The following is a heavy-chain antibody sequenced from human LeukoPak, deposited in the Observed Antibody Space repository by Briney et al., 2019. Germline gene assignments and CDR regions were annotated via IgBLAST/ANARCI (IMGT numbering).Heavy chain of an antibody. CDR2: MNPNNGDS. V-gene: IGHV1-8*03. CDR1: GYTFTNYH. J-gene: IGHJ4*02. D-gene: IGHD6-25*01. CDR3: ARTTSFTASGYDY. Sequence: ASVTVSCKASGYTFTNYHINWVRQATGRGLEWMGWMNPNNGDSGYAQKFQGRVAITRDTSISTSYMELRSLSSDDTAVYFCARTTSFTASGYDYWGQGTLVTVSS.